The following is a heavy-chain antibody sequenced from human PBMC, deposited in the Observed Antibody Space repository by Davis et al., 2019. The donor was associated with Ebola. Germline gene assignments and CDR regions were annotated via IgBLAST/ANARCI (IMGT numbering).Heavy chain of an antibody. CDR1: GRSPSRGGSY. Sequence: LRLSCTVPGRSPSRGGSYWTWIRQHPGTGLEWIGYIYYSGSTHYKPSLKSRVTISLDTSKNQFSLTLYSVTAADTAVYYCARDLRYDSSGYDYYFYMDVWGKGTTVTVSS. CDR2: IYYSGST. V-gene: IGHV4-31*03. J-gene: IGHJ6*03. CDR3: ARDLRYDSSGYDYYFYMDV. D-gene: IGHD3-22*01.